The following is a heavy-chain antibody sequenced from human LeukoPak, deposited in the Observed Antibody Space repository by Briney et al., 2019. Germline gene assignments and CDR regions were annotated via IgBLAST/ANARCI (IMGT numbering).Heavy chain of an antibody. CDR3: AGQGSGSARGDFDY. D-gene: IGHD3-10*01. V-gene: IGHV1-18*01. CDR1: GYTFTSYG. Sequence: ASVKVSCKASGYTFTSYGINWVRQAPGQGLEWMGWISTYSGNTNYAQKLQGRVTMTTDTSTSTAYLELRSLRSDDTAVYCCAGQGSGSARGDFDYWGQGTLVTVS. CDR2: ISTYSGNT. J-gene: IGHJ4*02.